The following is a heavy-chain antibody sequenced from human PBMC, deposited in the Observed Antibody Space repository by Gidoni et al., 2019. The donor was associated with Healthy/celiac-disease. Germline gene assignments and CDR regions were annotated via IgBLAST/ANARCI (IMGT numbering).Heavy chain of an antibody. D-gene: IGHD6-19*01. CDR2: IWYDESNK. Sequence: QVQLVESGGGVVQPGRSLRLSCAASGFTFSSYGMHWVRQAPGKGLEWVAVIWYDESNKYYADSVKGRFTISRDNSKNTLYLQMNSLRAEDTAVYYCARGVAGTIWGFDYWGQGTLVTVSS. J-gene: IGHJ4*02. CDR3: ARGVAGTIWGFDY. V-gene: IGHV3-33*01. CDR1: GFTFSSYG.